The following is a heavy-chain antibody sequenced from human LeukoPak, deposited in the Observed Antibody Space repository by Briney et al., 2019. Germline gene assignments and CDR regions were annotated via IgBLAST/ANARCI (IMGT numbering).Heavy chain of an antibody. V-gene: IGHV1-69*06. CDR1: GDTLSSFA. CDR3: ASPYDYGDHYLDALHI. D-gene: IGHD4-17*01. CDR2: IIPLFGTA. J-gene: IGHJ3*02. Sequence: GASVKVSCKASGDTLSSFAVSWVRQAPGQGLEWMGRIIPLFGTADYAQRYQGRVTISADNSLNTAYLELSSLTSEDTAVYYCASPYDYGDHYLDALHIWGQGTIVTVSS.